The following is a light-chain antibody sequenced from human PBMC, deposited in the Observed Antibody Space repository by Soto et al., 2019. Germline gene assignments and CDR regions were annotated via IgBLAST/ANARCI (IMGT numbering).Light chain of an antibody. CDR3: QQYVNSLIT. Sequence: EIVLTQSPGTQSLSPGERATLSCRASQTVTSSSLAWYQQKPGQAPRLLIYSVSTRATGIPDRFSGSGSGTDFTLTISRLEPEDLAVYYCQQYVNSLITFGQGTRLEIK. CDR2: SVS. CDR1: QTVTSSS. V-gene: IGKV3-20*01. J-gene: IGKJ5*01.